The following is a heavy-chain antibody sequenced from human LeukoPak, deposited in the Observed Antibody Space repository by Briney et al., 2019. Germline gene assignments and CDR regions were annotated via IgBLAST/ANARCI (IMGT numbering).Heavy chain of an antibody. V-gene: IGHV4-59*01. D-gene: IGHD3-16*01. CDR2: IYHSGST. J-gene: IGHJ6*02. CDR1: GGSISSYY. Sequence: SETLSLTCTVSGGSISSYYWSWIRQPPGKGLEWIGCIYHSGSTNYNPSLKSRVTISVDTSKNQFSLKLSSVTAADTAVYYCARDWYYDDYYGMDVWGQGTTVTVSS. CDR3: ARDWYYDDYYGMDV.